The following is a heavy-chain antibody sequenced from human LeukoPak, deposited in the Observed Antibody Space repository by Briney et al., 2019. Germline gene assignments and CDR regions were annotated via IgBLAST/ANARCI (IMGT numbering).Heavy chain of an antibody. CDR1: GGSISSGGYY. J-gene: IGHJ4*02. Sequence: PSETLSLTCTVSGGSISSGGYYWSWIRQHPGKGLEWIGYIYYSGSTNYNPSLKSRVTISVDTSKNQFSLKLSSVTAADTAVYYCARVSTSIAVAGFDYWGQGTLVTVSS. D-gene: IGHD6-19*01. CDR2: IYYSGST. V-gene: IGHV4-61*08. CDR3: ARVSTSIAVAGFDY.